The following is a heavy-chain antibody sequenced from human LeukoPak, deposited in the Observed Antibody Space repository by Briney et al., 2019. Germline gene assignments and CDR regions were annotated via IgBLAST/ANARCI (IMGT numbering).Heavy chain of an antibody. D-gene: IGHD5-18*01. CDR1: GYTFTDYY. V-gene: IGHV1-2*02. CDR3: ARAGQRGCSYGPAPLSDY. Sequence: GASVKVSYKASGYTFTDYYMHWVRQAPGQGLEWMGWINPNSGGTNYAQKFQGRVTMTRDTSISTAYMELSRLRSDDTAVYYCARAGQRGCSYGPAPLSDYWGQGTLVTVSS. CDR2: INPNSGGT. J-gene: IGHJ4*02.